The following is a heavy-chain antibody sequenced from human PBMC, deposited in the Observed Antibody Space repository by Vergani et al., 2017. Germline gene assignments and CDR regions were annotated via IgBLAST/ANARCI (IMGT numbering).Heavy chain of an antibody. CDR1: GGSISSYY. D-gene: IGHD2-2*01. V-gene: IGHV4-4*07. Sequence: QVQLQESGPGLVKPSETLSLTCTVSGGSISSYYWSWIRQPAGKGLEWIGRIYTSGSTNYNPSLKSRVTMSVDTSKNQFSLKLSSVTAADTAVYYCARLGYCSSTSCYAGSDAFDIWGQGTMVTVSS. J-gene: IGHJ3*02. CDR3: ARLGYCSSTSCYAGSDAFDI. CDR2: IYTSGST.